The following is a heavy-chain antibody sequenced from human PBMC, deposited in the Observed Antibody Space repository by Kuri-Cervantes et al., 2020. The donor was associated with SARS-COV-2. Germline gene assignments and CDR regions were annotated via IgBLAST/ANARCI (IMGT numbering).Heavy chain of an antibody. CDR1: GGSTSSQSYY. Sequence: ESLKISCTVSGGSTSSQSYYWGWIRQPPGKGLEWIGSVYYSGTTYYNPSLKSRVTISLDTSKNQFSLKLSSVTAADTAVYYCARGCGEWLRYWYFDLWGRGTLVTVSS. V-gene: IGHV4-39*01. D-gene: IGHD3-10*01. CDR3: ARGCGEWLRYWYFDL. J-gene: IGHJ2*01. CDR2: VYYSGTT.